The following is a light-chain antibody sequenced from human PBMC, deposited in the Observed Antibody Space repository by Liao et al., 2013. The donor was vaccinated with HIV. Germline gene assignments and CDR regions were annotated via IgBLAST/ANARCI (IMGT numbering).Light chain of an antibody. V-gene: IGLV3-25*03. Sequence: SYELTQPPSVSVSPGQTARITCSGDALPKQYASWYQQKPDQAPVLVLYKDIERPSGIPGRFSGSSSGTTVTLTISGVQAEDEADYYCQSADSSGAYPNWVFGGGTKLTVL. CDR2: KDI. J-gene: IGLJ3*02. CDR1: ALPKQY. CDR3: QSADSSGAYPNWV.